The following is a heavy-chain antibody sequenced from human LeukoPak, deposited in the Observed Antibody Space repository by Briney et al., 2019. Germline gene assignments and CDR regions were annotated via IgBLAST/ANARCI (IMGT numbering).Heavy chain of an antibody. D-gene: IGHD4-11*01. Sequence: SVKVSCKASGGTFSSYAISWVRQAPGQGLEWMGGIIPIFGTVNYAQKFQGRVTITTDESTSTAYMELSSLRSEDTAVYYCASETTGLSYFDYWGQGTLVTVSS. CDR1: GGTFSSYA. J-gene: IGHJ4*02. CDR3: ASETTGLSYFDY. CDR2: IIPIFGTV. V-gene: IGHV1-69*05.